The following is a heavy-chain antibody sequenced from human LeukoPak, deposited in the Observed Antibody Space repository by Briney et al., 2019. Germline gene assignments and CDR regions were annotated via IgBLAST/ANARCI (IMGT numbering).Heavy chain of an antibody. Sequence: SETLSLTCTVSGGSISSYYWSWIRQPPGKGLEWIGYIYHSGSTYYNPSLKSRVTISVDRSKNQFSLKLSSVTAADTAVYYCARDYGDAFDIWGQGTMVTVSS. CDR1: GGSISSYY. D-gene: IGHD4-17*01. CDR2: IYHSGST. CDR3: ARDYGDAFDI. V-gene: IGHV4-59*12. J-gene: IGHJ3*02.